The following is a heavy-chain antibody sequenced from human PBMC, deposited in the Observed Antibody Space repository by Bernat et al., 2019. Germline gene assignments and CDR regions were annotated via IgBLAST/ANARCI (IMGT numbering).Heavy chain of an antibody. D-gene: IGHD3-3*01. CDR1: GFTFSSYW. Sequence: EVQLVESGGGLVQPGGSLRLSCAASGFTFSSYWMHWVRQAPGKGLVWVSRINSDGSSTSYADSVKGRFTISRDNAKNTLYLQMNSLRAEDTAVYYCARVRVTIFGVVIGLDYWGQGTLVTVS. CDR3: ARVRVTIFGVVIGLDY. CDR2: INSDGSST. V-gene: IGHV3-74*01. J-gene: IGHJ4*02.